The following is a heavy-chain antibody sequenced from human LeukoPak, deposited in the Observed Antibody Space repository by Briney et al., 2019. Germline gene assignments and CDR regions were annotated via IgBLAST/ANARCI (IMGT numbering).Heavy chain of an antibody. V-gene: IGHV4-59*01. Sequence: PSETLSLTCTVSGGSISSYYWSWIRQPPGKGLEWIGYIYYSGSTNYNPSLKSRVTISVDTSKNQFSLKLSSVTAADTAVYYCARDRGSGWYFNGMDVWGQGTTVTVSS. CDR3: ARDRGSGWYFNGMDV. D-gene: IGHD6-19*01. CDR2: IYYSGST. CDR1: GGSISSYY. J-gene: IGHJ6*02.